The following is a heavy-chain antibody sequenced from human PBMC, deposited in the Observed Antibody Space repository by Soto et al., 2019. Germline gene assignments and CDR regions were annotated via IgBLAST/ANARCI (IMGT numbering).Heavy chain of an antibody. V-gene: IGHV5-51*07. J-gene: IGHJ6*02. CDR3: ARHEATYYNFYGMDV. CDR2: IHPGESDT. CDR1: GGRDTTYW. Sequence: VKISGESCGGRDTTYWCAWEHQQTMKGLEWMGSIHPGESDTRYSPSFQGQVTISADRSITTAYLQWSSLKASDTAMYYCARHEATYYNFYGMDVWVRGTSVIVFS.